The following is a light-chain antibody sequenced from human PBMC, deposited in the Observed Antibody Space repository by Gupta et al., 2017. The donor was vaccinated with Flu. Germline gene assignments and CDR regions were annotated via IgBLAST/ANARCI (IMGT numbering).Light chain of an antibody. J-gene: IGLJ1*01. V-gene: IGLV2-23*01. CDR3: CSYAGDNTYV. CDR1: RSDIGSYTL. Sequence: QSPLTHSPSVSGSPAQSITISCTGTRSDIGSYTLVSWYQQHPGKAPKVMIYEDSKRPSGASNRFSGSKSGNTASLTIAGLQAEDEGDYYCCSYAGDNTYVFGSGTKVTVL. CDR2: EDS.